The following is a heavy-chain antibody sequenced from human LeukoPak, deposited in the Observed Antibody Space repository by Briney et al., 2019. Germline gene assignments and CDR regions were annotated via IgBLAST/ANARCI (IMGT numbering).Heavy chain of an antibody. J-gene: IGHJ4*02. V-gene: IGHV4-59*01. CDR1: GGSISNYY. CDR2: IYYSGST. CDR3: ATLDHDVLSGYSHLDN. Sequence: SETLSLTCTVSGGSISNYYWSWIRQPPGKGLEWIGYIYYSGSTNYNPSLKSRVTISVDTSKNQFSLKLSSVTAADTAVYYCATLDHDVLSGYSHLDNWGQGTLVIVSS. D-gene: IGHD3-3*01.